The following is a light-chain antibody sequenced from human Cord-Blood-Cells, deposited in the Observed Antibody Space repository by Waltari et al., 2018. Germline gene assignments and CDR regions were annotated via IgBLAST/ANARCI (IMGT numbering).Light chain of an antibody. J-gene: IGLJ2*01. V-gene: IGLV2-14*01. Sequence: QSALTQPASVSGSPGQSITIPCTGTSSDVGGSNYVSWYQPHPGKAPKLMIYDVSKRPSEVSNRFSGSKSGNTASLTISGLQAEDEADYYCSSYTSSSTVFGGGTKLTVL. CDR2: DVS. CDR1: SSDVGGSNY. CDR3: SSYTSSSTV.